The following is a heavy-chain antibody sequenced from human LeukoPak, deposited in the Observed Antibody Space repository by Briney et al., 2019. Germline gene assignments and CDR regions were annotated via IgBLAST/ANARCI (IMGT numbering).Heavy chain of an antibody. CDR3: ARESSGSYSD. Sequence: GGSLRLSCAASGFTVSSNYMSWVRQAAGKGLEWVSIIYSGSTTYYADSVKGRSTISRDNSKNTLYLQMNSLRAEDTAVYYCARESSGSYSDWGQGTLVTVSS. D-gene: IGHD1-26*01. V-gene: IGHV3-53*01. CDR1: GFTVSSNY. J-gene: IGHJ4*02. CDR2: IYSGSTT.